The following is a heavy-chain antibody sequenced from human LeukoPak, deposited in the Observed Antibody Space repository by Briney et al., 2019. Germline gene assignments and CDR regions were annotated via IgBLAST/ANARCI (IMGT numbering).Heavy chain of an antibody. CDR2: INHSGST. CDR3: ARVFSYYYYMDV. D-gene: IGHD2/OR15-2a*01. V-gene: IGHV4-34*01. J-gene: IGHJ6*03. Sequence: SETLSLTCAVYGGSFSGYYWSWIRQPPGKGLEWIGEINHSGSTNYNPSLRSRVAISVDTSKNQFSLKLSSVTAADTAVYYCARVFSYYYYMDVWGKGTTVTVSS. CDR1: GGSFSGYY.